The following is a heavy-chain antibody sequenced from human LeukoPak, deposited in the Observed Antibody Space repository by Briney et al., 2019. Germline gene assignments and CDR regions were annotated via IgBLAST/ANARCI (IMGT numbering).Heavy chain of an antibody. Sequence: SETLSLTCAVYGGSFSGYYWSWIRQPPGNGLEWIGEINHSGSTNYNPSLKSRVTISVDTSKNQFSLKLSSVTAADTAVYYCARPHYYDSSGYSNPYYYYGMDVWGQGTTVTVSS. D-gene: IGHD3-22*01. CDR3: ARPHYYDSSGYSNPYYYYGMDV. J-gene: IGHJ6*02. CDR1: GGSFSGYY. V-gene: IGHV4-34*01. CDR2: INHSGST.